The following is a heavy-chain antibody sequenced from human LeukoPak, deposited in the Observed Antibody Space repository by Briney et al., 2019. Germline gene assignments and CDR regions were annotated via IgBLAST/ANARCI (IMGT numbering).Heavy chain of an antibody. CDR3: ARHLIPVVLVAATHGYYFDY. V-gene: IGHV4-39*01. CDR2: IYYSGST. Sequence: PSETLSLTCTVSGGSISSSSYYWGWIRQPPGKGLEWIGSIYYSGSTYYNPSLKSRVTISVDTSKNQFSLKLSSVTAADTAVYYCARHLIPVVLVAATHGYYFDYWGQGTLVTVSS. J-gene: IGHJ4*02. D-gene: IGHD2-15*01. CDR1: GGSISSSSYY.